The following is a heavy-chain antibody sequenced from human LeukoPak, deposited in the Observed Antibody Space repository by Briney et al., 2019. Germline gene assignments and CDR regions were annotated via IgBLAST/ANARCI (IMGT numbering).Heavy chain of an antibody. D-gene: IGHD1-26*01. CDR2: IYHSGST. CDR3: ARNWDF. J-gene: IGHJ3*01. CDR1: GGSISSGNW. V-gene: IGHV4-4*02. Sequence: SGTLSLTCAVSGGSISSGNWWSWVRPPPGKGLEWIGEIYHSGSTNYNPSLKSRLTISVDKSKNQFSLKLSSVTAADTAVYYCARNWDFWGQGTMVTVSS.